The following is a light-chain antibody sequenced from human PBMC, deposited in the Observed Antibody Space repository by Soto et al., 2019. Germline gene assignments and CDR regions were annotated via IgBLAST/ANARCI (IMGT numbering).Light chain of an antibody. V-gene: IGKV3-15*01. Sequence: EIVMTQSPATLSVSPGEGATLSCRASQSISRKLAWYQQKPGQAPRLLIYGASTRATGVPARFSGSGSGTEFTLTISSLQSEDLAVYYCQHYNDWRWTFGQGTKVEIK. CDR2: GAS. CDR1: QSISRK. CDR3: QHYNDWRWT. J-gene: IGKJ1*01.